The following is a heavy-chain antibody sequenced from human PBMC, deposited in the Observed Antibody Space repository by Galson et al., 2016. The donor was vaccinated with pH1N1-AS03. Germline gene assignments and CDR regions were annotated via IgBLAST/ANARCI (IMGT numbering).Heavy chain of an antibody. D-gene: IGHD2-21*01. J-gene: IGHJ4*02. V-gene: IGHV4-59*08. Sequence: ETLSLTCTVSGGSIGSYYWSLIRQPPGMGLEWIGYVYDSGSINYNPSLKSRVTISVDTSKNQFSLRVNPVTVADTAVYYCAAPGGGSYSYWGQGKLVTVSP. CDR1: GGSIGSYY. CDR2: VYDSGSI. CDR3: AAPGGGSYSY.